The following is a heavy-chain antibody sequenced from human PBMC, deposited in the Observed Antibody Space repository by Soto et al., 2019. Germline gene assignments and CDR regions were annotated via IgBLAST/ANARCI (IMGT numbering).Heavy chain of an antibody. D-gene: IGHD3-16*01. J-gene: IGHJ4*02. Sequence: GGSLRLSCAASGFTFSSYSMNWVRQAPGKGLEWVSSISSSSSYIYYADSVKGRFTISRDNAKNSLYLQMNSLRAEDTAVYYCARTWGDYVWGSYIFTTTQIDYWGQGTLVTVSS. CDR3: ARTWGDYVWGSYIFTTTQIDY. CDR2: ISSSSSYI. CDR1: GFTFSSYS. V-gene: IGHV3-21*01.